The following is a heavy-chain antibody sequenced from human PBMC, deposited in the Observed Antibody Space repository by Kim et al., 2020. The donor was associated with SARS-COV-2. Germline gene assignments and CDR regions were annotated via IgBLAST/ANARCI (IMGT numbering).Heavy chain of an antibody. CDR3: ARGPWGTVTGCYMDV. D-gene: IGHD3-16*01. V-gene: IGHV3-23*01. J-gene: IGHJ6*03. Sequence: GGSLRLSCAASGFTFSNYAMNWVRQAPGKGLEWVSAIRGSGSSKYYADSVKGRFTISRDNSKNTLYLQMNSLRAEDTAVYYCARGPWGTVTGCYMDVWG. CDR1: GFTFSNYA. CDR2: IRGSGSSK.